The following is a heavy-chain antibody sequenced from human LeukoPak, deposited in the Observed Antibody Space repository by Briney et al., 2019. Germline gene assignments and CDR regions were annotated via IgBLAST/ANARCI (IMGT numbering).Heavy chain of an antibody. V-gene: IGHV3-23*01. CDR3: AKEKIVVLATSITGYYYYGMDV. CDR2: ISDSGRST. D-gene: IGHD2-2*01. J-gene: IGHJ6*02. Sequence: GGSLRLSCAASGFTFSNYGMTWVRQAPGKGLEWVAVISDSGRSTYYADSLKGRFTISRDNSENKLYLQMNSLRAEDSAVYYCAKEKIVVLATSITGYYYYGMDVWGQGTTVTVSS. CDR1: GFTFSNYG.